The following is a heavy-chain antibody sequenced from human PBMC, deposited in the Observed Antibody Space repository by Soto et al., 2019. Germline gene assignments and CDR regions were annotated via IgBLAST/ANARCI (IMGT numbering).Heavy chain of an antibody. CDR2: ISAYNGNT. CDR1: GYTFTSYG. CDR3: ARDVEYYDILTGYPLYYYYGMDV. D-gene: IGHD3-9*01. J-gene: IGHJ6*02. Sequence: ASVKVSCKASGYTFTSYGISWVRQAPGQGLEWMGWISAYNGNTNYAQKLQGRVTMTTDTSTSTAYMELRSLRSDDTAVNYCARDVEYYDILTGYPLYYYYGMDVWGQGTTVTVSS. V-gene: IGHV1-18*01.